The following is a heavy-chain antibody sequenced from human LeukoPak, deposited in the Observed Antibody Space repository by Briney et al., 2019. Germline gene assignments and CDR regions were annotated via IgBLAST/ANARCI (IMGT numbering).Heavy chain of an antibody. CDR2: ISSSSSTI. CDR3: ARDRQGSGLTLYYYYYGMDV. V-gene: IGHV3-48*04. Sequence: GGSLRLSCAASGFTFSSYSMNWVRQAPGKGLEWVSYISSSSSTIYYADSVKGRFTISRDNAKNSLYLQMNSLRAEDTAVYYCARDRQGSGLTLYYYYYGMDVWGQGTTVTVSS. D-gene: IGHD6-19*01. CDR1: GFTFSSYS. J-gene: IGHJ6*02.